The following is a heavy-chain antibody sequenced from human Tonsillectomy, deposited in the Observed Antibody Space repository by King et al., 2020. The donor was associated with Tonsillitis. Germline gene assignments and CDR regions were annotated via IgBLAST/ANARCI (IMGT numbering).Heavy chain of an antibody. CDR3: ARNPPRVLGCLDS. V-gene: IGHV3-30-3*01. J-gene: IGHJ4*02. D-gene: IGHD4/OR15-4a*01. Sequence: VQLVESGGGVVQPGTSLTLSCAASGFTFNTDALHWVRQAPGKGLEWVAVVSYDGSTKYYGDSVKDRFIISRDNSKNTLYLHMHRVKPDDTAVYYCARNPPRVLGCLDSWGQGPLVTVSS. CDR2: VSYDGSTK. CDR1: GFTFNTDA.